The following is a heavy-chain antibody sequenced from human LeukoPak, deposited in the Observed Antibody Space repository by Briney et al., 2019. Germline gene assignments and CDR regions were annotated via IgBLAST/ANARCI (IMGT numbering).Heavy chain of an antibody. CDR2: INHSGST. Sequence: SETLSLTCAVYGGSFSGYYWSWIRQPPGKGPEWIGEINHSGSTNYNPSLKSRVTISVDTSKNQFSLKLSSVTAADTAGYYCARLGGAGATVTTSYYYGMDVWGKGTTVTVSS. J-gene: IGHJ6*04. CDR3: ARLGGAGATVTTSYYYGMDV. D-gene: IGHD4-11*01. CDR1: GGSFSGYY. V-gene: IGHV4-34*01.